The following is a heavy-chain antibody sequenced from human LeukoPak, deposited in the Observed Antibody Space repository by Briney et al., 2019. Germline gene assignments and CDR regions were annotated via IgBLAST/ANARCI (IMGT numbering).Heavy chain of an antibody. V-gene: IGHV4-59*01. J-gene: IGHJ4*02. CDR2: VYNSGST. Sequence: ASETQSLTCSVSGGSISIYYWSRIRQPPGKGLEWIGYVYNSGSTDYNPSLKSRVTISVDTSKNQFSLKVNSVTASDTAVYYCVRDRELYYWGQGILVTVSS. CDR1: GGSISIYY. CDR3: VRDRELYY. D-gene: IGHD1-26*01.